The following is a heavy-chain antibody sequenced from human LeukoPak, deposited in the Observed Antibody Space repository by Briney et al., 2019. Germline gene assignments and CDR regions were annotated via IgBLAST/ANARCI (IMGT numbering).Heavy chain of an antibody. V-gene: IGHV3-20*04. J-gene: IGHJ4*02. CDR1: GSTFDDHG. CDR2: LNWNGDNT. CDR3: AREEGPYFDC. Sequence: PGGSLRLSCAASGSTFDDHGMSWVRQAPGKGLEWVSALNWNGDNTGYADSVKGRFTISRDNAKKSLYLQMNSLTAEDTAFYYCAREEGPYFDCWGQGTLVTVSS.